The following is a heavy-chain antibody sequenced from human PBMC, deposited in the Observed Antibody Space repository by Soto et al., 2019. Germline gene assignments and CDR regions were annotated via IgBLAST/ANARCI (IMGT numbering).Heavy chain of an antibody. V-gene: IGHV3-30-3*01. Sequence: GGSLRLSCAASGFTFSSYAMHWARQAPGKGLEWVAVISYDGSNKYYADSVKGRFTISRDNSKNTLYLQMNSLRAEDTAVYYCARDRFKDYYDSSGYLNWFDPWGQGTLVTVS. J-gene: IGHJ5*02. CDR3: ARDRFKDYYDSSGYLNWFDP. D-gene: IGHD3-22*01. CDR1: GFTFSSYA. CDR2: ISYDGSNK.